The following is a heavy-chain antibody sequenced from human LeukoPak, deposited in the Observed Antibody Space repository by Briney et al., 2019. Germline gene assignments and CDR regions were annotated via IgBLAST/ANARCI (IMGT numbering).Heavy chain of an antibody. J-gene: IGHJ3*02. CDR1: GGSFSGYY. Sequence: SETLSLTCAVYGGSFSGYYWTWIRQPPGKGLEWIGEINHSGSTNYNPSLKSRVTISVDTSKSQFSLKLSSVTAADTAVYYCARGPHSSGWYYTDAFDIWGQGTMVTVSS. D-gene: IGHD6-19*01. V-gene: IGHV4-34*01. CDR2: INHSGST. CDR3: ARGPHSSGWYYTDAFDI.